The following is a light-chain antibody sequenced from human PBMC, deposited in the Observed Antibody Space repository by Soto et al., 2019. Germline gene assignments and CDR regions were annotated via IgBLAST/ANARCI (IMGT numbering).Light chain of an antibody. CDR1: QSISRW. V-gene: IGKV1-5*03. J-gene: IGKJ1*01. Sequence: DIRMTRSPSTLSASVVGGGAIGFRASQSISRWLAWYQQKPGKAPRLLIYKASNLESGVPSRFSGSGSGTEFTLTISSLQTDDFATYYCQQYSNYWTFGQGTKVDIK. CDR3: QQYSNYWT. CDR2: KAS.